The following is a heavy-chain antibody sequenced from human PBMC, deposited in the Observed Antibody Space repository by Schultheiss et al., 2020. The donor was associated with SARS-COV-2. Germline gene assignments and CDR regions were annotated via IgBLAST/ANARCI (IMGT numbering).Heavy chain of an antibody. D-gene: IGHD2-2*01. Sequence: GGSLRLSCAASGFTVSSNYMSWVRQAPGKGLEWVSVIYSGGSTYYADSVKGRFTISRDNSKNTLYLQMNSLRAEDTAVYYCARAYCSSTSCHDELYYYYGMDVWGQGTTVTVSS. V-gene: IGHV3-66*01. CDR3: ARAYCSSTSCHDELYYYYGMDV. CDR2: IYSGGST. CDR1: GFTVSSNY. J-gene: IGHJ6*02.